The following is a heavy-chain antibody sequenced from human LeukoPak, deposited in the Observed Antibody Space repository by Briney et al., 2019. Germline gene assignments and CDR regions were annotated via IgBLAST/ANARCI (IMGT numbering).Heavy chain of an antibody. CDR3: ARDLVVVAATIDY. CDR2: IKQDGSEK. CDR1: GFTFSSYW. Sequence: GGSLRLSCAAAGFTFSSYWMSWVRQAPGKGLEWVANIKQDGSEKYYVDSVKGRFTISGDNAKSSLYLQMNSLRAEDTAVYYCARDLVVVAATIDYSGQGTLVTVSS. J-gene: IGHJ4*02. D-gene: IGHD2-15*01. V-gene: IGHV3-7*01.